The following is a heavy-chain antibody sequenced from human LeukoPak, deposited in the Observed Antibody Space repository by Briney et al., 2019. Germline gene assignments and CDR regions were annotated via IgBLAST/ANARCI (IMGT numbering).Heavy chain of an antibody. CDR2: INAGNGNT. CDR1: GYTFTSYA. V-gene: IGHV1-3*01. D-gene: IGHD2-2*03. CDR3: ARDFGYCSSTSCYLNWFDP. Sequence: ASVKVSCKASGYTFTSYAMHWVRQAPGQRLEWMGWINAGNGNTKYSQKFQGRVTITRDTSASTAYMELSSLRSEDTAVYYCARDFGYCSSTSCYLNWFDPWGQGTLVTVSS. J-gene: IGHJ5*02.